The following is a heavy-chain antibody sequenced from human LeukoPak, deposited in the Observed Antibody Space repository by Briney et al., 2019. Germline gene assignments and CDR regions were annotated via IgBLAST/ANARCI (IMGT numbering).Heavy chain of an antibody. CDR1: GFTFSGYG. Sequence: GRSLRLSCAASGFTFSGYGMHWVRQAPGKGLEWVAIIWYDGSNKYYSDSVKGRFTISRDNSKNTLYVRMNSLRAEDTAVYYCARDFYHDSSGCIDYWGQGTLVTVSS. V-gene: IGHV3-33*01. CDR3: ARDFYHDSSGCIDY. CDR2: IWYDGSNK. J-gene: IGHJ4*02. D-gene: IGHD3-22*01.